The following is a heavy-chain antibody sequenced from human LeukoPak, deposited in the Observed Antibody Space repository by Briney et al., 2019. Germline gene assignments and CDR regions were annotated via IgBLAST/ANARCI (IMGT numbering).Heavy chain of an antibody. Sequence: GGSLRLSCAASGFNFNNYGLSWVRQAPGKGLEWVSVITGSGTGTYYADSVKGRFTISRDNFTNTLYLQMNSVRAEDTAIYYCAKEAAEYLILRGFDIWGQGTMVTVSS. V-gene: IGHV3-23*01. J-gene: IGHJ3*02. D-gene: IGHD3-22*01. CDR1: GFNFNNYG. CDR3: AKEAAEYLILRGFDI. CDR2: ITGSGTGT.